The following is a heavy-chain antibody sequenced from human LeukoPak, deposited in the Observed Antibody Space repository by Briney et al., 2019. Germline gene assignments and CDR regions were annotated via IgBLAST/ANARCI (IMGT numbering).Heavy chain of an antibody. D-gene: IGHD2-2*01. Sequence: GGSLRLSCTASGFIFDSHWMSWVRQAPGKGLEWVATIKLDGSEKYYVDSVKGRFTISRDDAKNSLYLQMYSLRAEDTAVYYCARDDRVALGLPAPDYWGQGTLVTVSS. V-gene: IGHV3-7*01. CDR2: IKLDGSEK. CDR3: ARDDRVALGLPAPDY. J-gene: IGHJ4*02. CDR1: GFIFDSHW.